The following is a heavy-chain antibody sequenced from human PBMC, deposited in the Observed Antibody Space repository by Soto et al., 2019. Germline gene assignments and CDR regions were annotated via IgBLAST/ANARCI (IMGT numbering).Heavy chain of an antibody. CDR2: VSTSGRST. CDR3: VKQAHGLDGVAFDY. J-gene: IGHJ4*02. D-gene: IGHD2-15*01. Sequence: GGSLRLSCAASGFTFSHAWMSWVRQVPGKGLEAISAVSTSGRSTYYADSVKDRFTISRDNSRNTLFLQMGSLRPEDTAIYYCVKQAHGLDGVAFDYWGQGTQVTVSS. V-gene: IGHV3-64D*06. CDR1: GFTFSHAW.